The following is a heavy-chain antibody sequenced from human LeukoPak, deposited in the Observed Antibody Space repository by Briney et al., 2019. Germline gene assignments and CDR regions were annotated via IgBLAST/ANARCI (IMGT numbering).Heavy chain of an antibody. CDR1: GRSFSTYA. CDR3: SNNALGVHAFDY. V-gene: IGHV1-69*05. D-gene: IGHD5/OR15-5a*01. CDR2: IIPSFGTT. Sequence: ASVKVSCKASGRSFSTYAISWVRQAPGQGLEWMGGIIPSFGTTIYAQKFQGRVNITTDEVTTTAYTAYMELSSLRSEDTAVYYCSNNALGVHAFDYWRQRTLVIVSS. J-gene: IGHJ4*02.